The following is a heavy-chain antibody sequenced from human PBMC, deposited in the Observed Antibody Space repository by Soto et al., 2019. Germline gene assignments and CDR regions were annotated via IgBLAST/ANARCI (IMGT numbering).Heavy chain of an antibody. Sequence: EVLLVESGGGLVQPGGSLRLSCAASGFTFSSFWMNWVRQAPGKGLEWVANIKQDGSEKHYVDSVKGRFTISRDNAKNALYLQMNSLRAEDTAVYHCACGGGWSMSYWGQGTLVTVSS. CDR3: ACGGGWSMSY. V-gene: IGHV3-7*01. CDR2: IKQDGSEK. CDR1: GFTFSSFW. D-gene: IGHD6-19*01. J-gene: IGHJ4*02.